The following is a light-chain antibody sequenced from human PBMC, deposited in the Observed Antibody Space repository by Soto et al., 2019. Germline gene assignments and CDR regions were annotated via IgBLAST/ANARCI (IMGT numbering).Light chain of an antibody. V-gene: IGKV3-20*01. Sequence: EIVLTQSPGTLSLSPGERATLSCRASQTISSSHLAWYQQKPGQAPRLLLYGASSRITGIPDRFRGSGSGTDFILTITRLEPEDFAVYSCQQYGGSPLTFGGGTKVEIK. CDR3: QQYGGSPLT. CDR1: QTISSSH. CDR2: GAS. J-gene: IGKJ4*01.